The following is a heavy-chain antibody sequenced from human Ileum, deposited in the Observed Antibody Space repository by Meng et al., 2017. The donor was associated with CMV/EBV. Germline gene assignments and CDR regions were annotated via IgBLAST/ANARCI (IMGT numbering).Heavy chain of an antibody. J-gene: IGHJ5*02. CDR3: ANYYEGRGGQGP. CDR1: GGSNASGHNH. V-gene: IGHV4-31*02. Sequence: TGAGGSNASGHNHWSWIRQRPGMGLEWIASIYNSVTTYYNPSLKSRVTFSLDSSKNQFFLSLSSVTAADTAVYYCANYYEGRGGQGPWGQGTLVTVSS. D-gene: IGHD3-22*01. CDR2: IYNSVTT.